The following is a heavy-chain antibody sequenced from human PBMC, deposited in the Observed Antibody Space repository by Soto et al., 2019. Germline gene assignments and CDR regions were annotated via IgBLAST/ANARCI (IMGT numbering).Heavy chain of an antibody. J-gene: IGHJ6*04. D-gene: IGHD2-15*01. V-gene: IGHV3-23*01. CDR2: ISGSGGST. CDR3: AKGSDIVVVVAAHSFWMDV. Sequence: EVQLLESGGGLVQPGGSLRLSCAASGFTFSSYAMSWVRQAPGKGLEWVSAISGSGGSTYYADSVKGLFTISRDNSKNTLYLQMNSMGAEDTALYYCAKGSDIVVVVAAHSFWMDVWGKGTTVTVSS. CDR1: GFTFSSYA.